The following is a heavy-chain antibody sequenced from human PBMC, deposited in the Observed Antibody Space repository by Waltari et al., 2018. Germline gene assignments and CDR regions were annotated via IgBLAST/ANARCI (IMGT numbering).Heavy chain of an antibody. J-gene: IGHJ3*02. CDR3: ARDLYYDFWSGWAFDI. Sequence: QVQLVQYGAEAKKHGASVMVSCRASGYTFTRYAMHWVRQAPGQRLEWMGWINAGNGNTKYSQNFQGRVTITRDTAASTAYMELSSLRSEDTAVYYCARDLYYDFWSGWAFDIWGQGTMVTVSS. D-gene: IGHD3-3*01. CDR2: INAGNGNT. CDR1: GYTFTRYA. V-gene: IGHV1-3*01.